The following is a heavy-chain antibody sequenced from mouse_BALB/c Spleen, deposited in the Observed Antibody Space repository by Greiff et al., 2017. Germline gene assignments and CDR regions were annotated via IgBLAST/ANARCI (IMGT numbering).Heavy chain of an antibody. CDR3: ARHGGNYDYYAMDY. CDR1: GFAFSSYD. Sequence: EVMLVESGGGLVKPGGSLKLSCAASGFAFSSYDMSWVRQTPEKRLEWVAYISSGGGSTYYPDTVKGRFTISRDNAKNTLYLQMSSLKSEDTAMYYCARHGGNYDYYAMDYWGQGTSVTVSS. CDR2: ISSGGGST. D-gene: IGHD2-1*01. J-gene: IGHJ4*01. V-gene: IGHV5-12-1*01.